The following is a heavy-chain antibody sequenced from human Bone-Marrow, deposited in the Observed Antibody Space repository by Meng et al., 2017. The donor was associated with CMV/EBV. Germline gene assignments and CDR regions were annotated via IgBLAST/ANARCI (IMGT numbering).Heavy chain of an antibody. V-gene: IGHV3-48*04. J-gene: IGHJ4*02. D-gene: IGHD1-7*01. Sequence: GESLKISCAASGFHFDKYNMHWVRQAPGKGPEWISYITSGSSITYYADSVKGRFTISRDNARNSLFLQMNILRAEDTAVYYCARGTELFDYWGQGTLVTVSS. CDR3: ARGTELFDY. CDR2: ITSGSSIT. CDR1: GFHFDKYN.